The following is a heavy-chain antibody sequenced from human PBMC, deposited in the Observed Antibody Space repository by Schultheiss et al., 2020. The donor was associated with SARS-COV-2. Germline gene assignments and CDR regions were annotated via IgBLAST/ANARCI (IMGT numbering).Heavy chain of an antibody. V-gene: IGHV3-23*01. D-gene: IGHD3-9*01. CDR2: ISGSGGST. CDR3: AKDIVGLRYFDWLLGGMDV. Sequence: GESLKISCAASGFTFSSYAMSWVRQAPGKGLEWVSAISGSGGSTYYADSVKGRFTISRDNSKNTLYLQMNSLRAEDTAVYYCAKDIVGLRYFDWLLGGMDVWGQGTTVTVSS. J-gene: IGHJ6*02. CDR1: GFTFSSYA.